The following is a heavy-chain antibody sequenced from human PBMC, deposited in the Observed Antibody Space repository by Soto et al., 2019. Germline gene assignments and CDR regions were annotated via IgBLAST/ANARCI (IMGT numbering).Heavy chain of an antibody. Sequence: QVQLVESGGGLVKPGGSLRLSCAASGFTFSDYYMKWIRQAPGKGLEWISSISSRATTIYYADAVKGQFTISRDNAKKSLYLQMNSLRAEDTAVYYCARDLYSYDSSGRPYYFDYWGQGTLVTVSS. CDR1: GFTFSDYY. D-gene: IGHD3-22*01. CDR3: ARDLYSYDSSGRPYYFDY. J-gene: IGHJ4*02. CDR2: ISSRATTI. V-gene: IGHV3-11*01.